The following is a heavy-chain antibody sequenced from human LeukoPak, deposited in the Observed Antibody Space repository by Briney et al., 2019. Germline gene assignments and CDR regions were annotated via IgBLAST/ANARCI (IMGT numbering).Heavy chain of an antibody. D-gene: IGHD5-12*01. Sequence: ASVKVSCKASGYTFTSYYMHWVRQAPGQGLEWMGIINPSGGSTSYAQKFQGRVTMTRDMSTSTVYMELSSLRSEETAVYYCARDFCGWDYFDYWGQGTLVTVSS. CDR2: INPSGGST. J-gene: IGHJ4*02. CDR1: GYTFTSYY. CDR3: ARDFCGWDYFDY. V-gene: IGHV1-46*01.